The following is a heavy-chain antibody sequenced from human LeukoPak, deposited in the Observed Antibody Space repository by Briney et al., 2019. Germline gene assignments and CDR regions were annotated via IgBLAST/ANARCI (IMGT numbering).Heavy chain of an antibody. V-gene: IGHV4-4*09. CDR1: GGSISSYY. J-gene: IGHJ5*02. D-gene: IGHD1-26*01. CDR2: IYTSGST. CDR3: ARTGRYSGSYST. Sequence: SETLSLTFTVSGGSISSYYWSCIRQPPGKLLEWIGYIYTSGSTKYNPSLKSRVTISVDTSKNQFSLKLSSVTAADTAVYSCARTGRYSGSYSTWGQGTLVTVSS.